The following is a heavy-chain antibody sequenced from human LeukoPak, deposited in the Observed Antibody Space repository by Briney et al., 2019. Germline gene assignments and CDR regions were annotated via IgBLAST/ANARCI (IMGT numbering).Heavy chain of an antibody. CDR3: ARGRVETADL. CDR2: IYYSGST. J-gene: IGHJ2*01. CDR1: GGSISSSSYY. D-gene: IGHD3-3*01. Sequence: SETLSLTCTVSGGSISSSSYYWSWIRQHPGKGLEWIGYIYYSGSTYYNPSLKSRVTISVDTSKNQFSLKLSSVTAADTAVYYCARGRVETADLWGRGTLVTVSS. V-gene: IGHV4-31*03.